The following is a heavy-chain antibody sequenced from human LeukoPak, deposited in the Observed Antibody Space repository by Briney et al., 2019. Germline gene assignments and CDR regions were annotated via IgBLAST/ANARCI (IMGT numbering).Heavy chain of an antibody. J-gene: IGHJ4*02. CDR1: GGSISSYY. Sequence: PSETLSLTCTVSGGSISSYYWSWIRQPPGKGLEWIGYIYYSGSTNYNPSLKSRVTISVDTSKNQFSLKLSSVTAADTAVYYCARFVAGSYFLDDYWGQGTLVTVSS. CDR3: ARFVAGSYFLDDY. D-gene: IGHD3-10*01. CDR2: IYYSGST. V-gene: IGHV4-59*08.